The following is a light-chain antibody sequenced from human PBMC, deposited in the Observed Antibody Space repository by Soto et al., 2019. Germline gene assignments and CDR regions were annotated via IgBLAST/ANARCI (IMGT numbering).Light chain of an antibody. Sequence: QSALTQPASVSGSPGQSITISCTGTSSDVGGYNYVSWYQQHPGKAPKLMIYDVSNRPSGVSNRFSGSKSGNTASRTISGLHAEYEADYYCSSYTSSSTPVVFGGGTKVTVL. V-gene: IGLV2-14*01. J-gene: IGLJ2*01. CDR3: SSYTSSSTPVV. CDR1: SSDVGGYNY. CDR2: DVS.